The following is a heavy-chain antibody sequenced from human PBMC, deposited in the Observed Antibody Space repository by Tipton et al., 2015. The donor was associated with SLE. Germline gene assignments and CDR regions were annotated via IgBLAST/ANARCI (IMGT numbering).Heavy chain of an antibody. D-gene: IGHD6-19*01. CDR3: ARVFRNIAVAFYMDV. CDR1: GGSISSGDYY. J-gene: IGHJ6*03. Sequence: TLSLTCTVSGGSISSGDYYWTWIRQPPGKGLEWIGYIYHSGSTYYSPSLKSRVTISVDTSKNQFSLKLSSVTAADTAVYYCARVFRNIAVAFYMDVWGKGTTVTVSS. CDR2: IYHSGST. V-gene: IGHV4-30-2*01.